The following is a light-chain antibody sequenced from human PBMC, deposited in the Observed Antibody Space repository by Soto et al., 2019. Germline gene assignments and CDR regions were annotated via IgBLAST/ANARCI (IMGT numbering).Light chain of an antibody. J-gene: IGKJ1*01. CDR2: DTS. Sequence: EIVLTQSPGTLSLSPGERATLSCRASQNVSSKLAWYQQKPGQATSLLIYDTSTRATGITARFSGSGSGTEFTLTISSLQSEDLAVYYCQQYKNWFWTFGQGTKV. CDR1: QNVSSK. V-gene: IGKV3-15*01. CDR3: QQYKNWFWT.